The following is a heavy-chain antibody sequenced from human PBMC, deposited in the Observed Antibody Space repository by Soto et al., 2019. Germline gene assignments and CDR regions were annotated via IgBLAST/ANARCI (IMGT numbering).Heavy chain of an antibody. CDR2: IKSKTDGGTT. Sequence: GGSLRLSCAASGFTFSNAWMNWVRQAPGKGLEWVGRIKSKTDGGTTDYAAPVKGRFTISRDDSKNTLYLQMNSLKTEDTAVYYCTTVRNDYVWVSYRPLYYFDNWGQGTLLTISS. V-gene: IGHV3-15*07. CDR1: GFTFSNAW. D-gene: IGHD3-16*02. J-gene: IGHJ4*02. CDR3: TTVRNDYVWVSYRPLYYFDN.